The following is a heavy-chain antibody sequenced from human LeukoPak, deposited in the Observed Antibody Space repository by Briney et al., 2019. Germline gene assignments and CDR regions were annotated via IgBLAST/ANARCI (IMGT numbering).Heavy chain of an antibody. Sequence: GGSLRLSCAASGFTFSSYAMNWVRQAPGKGLEWVSAISGSGGSTYYADSVKGRFTISRDNSKNTLYLQMNSLRAEDTAVYYCPALMGYDFWSGYYTFDWGQGTLVTVSS. J-gene: IGHJ4*02. CDR3: PALMGYDFWSGYYTFD. D-gene: IGHD3-3*01. CDR1: GFTFSSYA. V-gene: IGHV3-23*01. CDR2: ISGSGGST.